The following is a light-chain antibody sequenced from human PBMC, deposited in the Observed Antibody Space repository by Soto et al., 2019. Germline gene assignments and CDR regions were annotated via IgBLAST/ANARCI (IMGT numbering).Light chain of an antibody. V-gene: IGLV2-14*01. CDR1: SSDVGGYNY. J-gene: IGLJ2*01. CDR2: DVS. Sequence: QSALTQPASVSGSPGQSITISCTGTSSDVGGYNYVSWYQQHPGKAPKLMIYDVSYRPSGVSNRFSGSKSGNTASLTISGLQAEDEAVYYCTSYTSSSTLEVFGGGTKLTVL. CDR3: TSYTSSSTLEV.